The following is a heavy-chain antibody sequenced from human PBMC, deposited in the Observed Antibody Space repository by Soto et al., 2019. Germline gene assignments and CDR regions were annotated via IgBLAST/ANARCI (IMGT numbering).Heavy chain of an antibody. CDR1: GFSLSTSGVG. J-gene: IGHJ4*02. CDR3: ARLITVTQALDY. Sequence: QITLKESGPTLVKPTQTLTLTCTFSGFSLSTSGVGVGWIRQSPGKALEWLALIYWGDDKRYSPSLKSRLTITKDTSKNQVLLRMTDVDPVDTGTYYCARLITVTQALDYWGQGTLVTVSS. V-gene: IGHV2-5*02. CDR2: IYWGDDK. D-gene: IGHD4-17*01.